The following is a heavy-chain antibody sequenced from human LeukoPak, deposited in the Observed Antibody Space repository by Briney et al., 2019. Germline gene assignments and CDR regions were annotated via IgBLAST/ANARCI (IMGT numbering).Heavy chain of an antibody. D-gene: IGHD3/OR15-3a*01. CDR1: GFTFSSHY. Sequence: PGGPLRLSCAAPGFTFSSHYMHWVRQAPGKGLVWVSRINSDGSSTNYADSVKGRFTISRDNAKNTLFLQMNSLRAEDTAVYYCTRDWTARSNAFDIWGQGTMVTVSS. CDR2: INSDGSST. V-gene: IGHV3-74*01. CDR3: TRDWTARSNAFDI. J-gene: IGHJ3*02.